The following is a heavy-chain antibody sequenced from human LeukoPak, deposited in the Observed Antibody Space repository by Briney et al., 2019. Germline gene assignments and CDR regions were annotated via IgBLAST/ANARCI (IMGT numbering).Heavy chain of an antibody. CDR1: GFTFSSYY. CDR2: IYSSGST. V-gene: IGHV3-53*05. Sequence: GGSLRLSCAASGFTFSSYYMSWVRQAPGKGLEWVSVIYSSGSTYYTASVKGRFTISRDNSKNKLYLKLNSLRAEEADVYYCARELVLLFFEWAFVIWGEGTMGTVSS. CDR3: ARELVLLFFEWAFVI. D-gene: IGHD3-3*01. J-gene: IGHJ3*02.